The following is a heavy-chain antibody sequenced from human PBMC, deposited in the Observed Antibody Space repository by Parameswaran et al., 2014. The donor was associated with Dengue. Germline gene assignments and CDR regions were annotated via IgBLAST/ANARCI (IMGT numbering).Heavy chain of an antibody. J-gene: IGHJ4*02. CDR2: IIPIFGTA. Sequence: WVRQAPGQGLEWMGGIIPIFGTANYAQKFQGRVTITADESTSTAYMELSSLRSEDTAVYYCARDEAGSGSYLGYFDYWGQGTLVTVSS. CDR3: ARDEAGSGSYLGYFDY. D-gene: IGHD3-10*01. V-gene: IGHV1-69*01.